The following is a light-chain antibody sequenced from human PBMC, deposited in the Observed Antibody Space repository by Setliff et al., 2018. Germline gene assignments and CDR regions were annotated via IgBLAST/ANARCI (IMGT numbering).Light chain of an antibody. CDR3: TSYGGDNNWAI. J-gene: IGLJ2*01. V-gene: IGLV2-8*01. CDR2: EVN. CDR1: SSDIGGYKY. Sequence: QSVLTQPPSASGSPGQSVTISCTGTSSDIGGYKYVSWYQQHPGKAPKLIIYEVNKRPSGVPDRLSGSKSGNTASLTVSGLQAEDEADYYCTSYGGDNNWAIFGGGTKVT.